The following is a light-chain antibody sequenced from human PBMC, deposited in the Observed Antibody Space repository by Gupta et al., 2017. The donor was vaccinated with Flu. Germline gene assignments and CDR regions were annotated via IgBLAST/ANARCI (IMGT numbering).Light chain of an antibody. V-gene: IGKV3-20*01. Sequence: EIVLTQSPGTLSLSPGERATLSCRASQSVSSSYLAWYQQKPGQAPRLLIYGASSRATGIPYRFSGSGSGTDFTLTISRLEPEDFAVYYCQQEGSSPITFGQGTKVEIK. J-gene: IGKJ1*01. CDR2: GAS. CDR3: QQEGSSPIT. CDR1: QSVSSSY.